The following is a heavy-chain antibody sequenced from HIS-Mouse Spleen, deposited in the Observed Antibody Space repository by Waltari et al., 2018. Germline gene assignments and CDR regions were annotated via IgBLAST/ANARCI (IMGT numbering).Heavy chain of an antibody. CDR2: INHSGST. CDR1: GGSFSGYY. D-gene: IGHD6-6*01. J-gene: IGHJ4*02. CDR3: YSSSSFDY. V-gene: IGHV4-34*01. Sequence: QVQLQQWGAGLLKPSETLSLTCAVYGGSFSGYYWSWIRQPPGKGLEGIGEINHSGSTNYNPSLKSRVTISVDTSKNQFSLKLSSVTAADTCARAGYSSSSFDYWGQGTLVTVSS.